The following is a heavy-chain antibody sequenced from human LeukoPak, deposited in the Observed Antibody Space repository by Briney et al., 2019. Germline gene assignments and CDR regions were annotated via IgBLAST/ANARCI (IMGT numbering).Heavy chain of an antibody. CDR3: ARGNYYLNWFDP. V-gene: IGHV4-34*01. Sequence: PSETLSLTCAVYGGSFSGYYWSWIRQPPGKGLEWIGEINHSGSTNYNPSLKSRVTISVDTSKNQFSLKLSSVTAADTAVYYCARGNYYLNWFDPWGQGTLVTVSS. D-gene: IGHD3-10*01. CDR1: GGSFSGYY. CDR2: INHSGST. J-gene: IGHJ5*02.